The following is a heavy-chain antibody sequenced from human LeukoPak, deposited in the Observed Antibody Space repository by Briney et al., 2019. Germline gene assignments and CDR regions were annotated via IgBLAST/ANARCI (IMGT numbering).Heavy chain of an antibody. V-gene: IGHV4-30-4*01. CDR1: GGSISSGDYY. J-gene: IGHJ4*02. CDR3: ARDSFPGYYYDSSGLDY. CDR2: IYYSGGT. Sequence: PSQTLSPTCTVSGGSISSGDYYWSWTRQPPGKGLEWIGYIYYSGGTYYNPSLKSRVTISVDTSKNQFSLKLSSVTAADTAVYYCARDSFPGYYYDSSGLDYWGQGTLVTVSS. D-gene: IGHD3-22*01.